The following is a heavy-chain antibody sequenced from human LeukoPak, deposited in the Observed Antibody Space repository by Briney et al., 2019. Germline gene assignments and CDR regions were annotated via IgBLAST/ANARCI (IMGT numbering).Heavy chain of an antibody. CDR2: INHSGST. CDR3: ASLDGSDYYYYYGMDV. V-gene: IGHV4-34*01. D-gene: IGHD5-24*01. J-gene: IGHJ6*02. CDR1: GGSFSGYY. Sequence: TSETLSLTCAVYGGSFSGYYWSWIRRPPGKGLEWIGEINHSGSTNYNPSLKSRVTISVDTSKNQFSLKLSSVTAADTAVYYCASLDGSDYYYYYGMDVWGQGTTVTVSS.